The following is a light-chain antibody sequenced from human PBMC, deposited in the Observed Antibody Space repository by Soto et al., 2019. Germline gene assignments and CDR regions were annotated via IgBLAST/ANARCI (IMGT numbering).Light chain of an antibody. V-gene: IGKV2D-29*02. CDR2: EVS. CDR1: QSLLHITGETF. J-gene: IGKJ5*01. CDR3: MQSTQLPPT. Sequence: DVVMTQTPLSLSVAPGQPASISCKSSQSLLHITGETFLFWYLQKPGQSPQLLIYEVSTRVSGLPDRFSGSGSGPDFTLEICRVETDDVGIYYCMQSTQLPPTYGQGTRLEIK.